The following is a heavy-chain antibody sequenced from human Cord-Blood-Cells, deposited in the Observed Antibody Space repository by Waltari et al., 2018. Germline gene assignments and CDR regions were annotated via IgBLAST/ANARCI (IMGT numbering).Heavy chain of an antibody. CDR2: IYHSGST. CDR3: ARDTSSSSVWYFDL. J-gene: IGHJ2*01. CDR1: GGSIRSSNW. Sequence: QVQLQESGPGLVKPSGTLSLTCAVSGGSIRSSNWWSWVRQPPGKGLEWIGEIYHSGSTNYNPSLKSRVTISVDKSKNEFSLKLSSVTAADTAGYYCARDTSSSSVWYFDLWGRGTLVTVSS. V-gene: IGHV4-4*02. D-gene: IGHD6-6*01.